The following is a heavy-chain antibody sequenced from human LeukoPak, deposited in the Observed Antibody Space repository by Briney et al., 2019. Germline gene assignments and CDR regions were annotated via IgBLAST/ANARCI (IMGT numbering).Heavy chain of an antibody. CDR3: ARDCGGDCYMGDDAFDI. J-gene: IGHJ3*02. CDR2: INWNGGST. CDR1: GFTFSDYY. D-gene: IGHD2-21*02. V-gene: IGHV3-20*04. Sequence: RSGGSLRLSCAASGFTFSDYYMSWIRQAPGKGLEWVSGINWNGGSTGYADSVKGRFTISRDNAKNSLYLQMNSLRAEDTALYYCARDCGGDCYMGDDAFDIWGQGTMVTVSS.